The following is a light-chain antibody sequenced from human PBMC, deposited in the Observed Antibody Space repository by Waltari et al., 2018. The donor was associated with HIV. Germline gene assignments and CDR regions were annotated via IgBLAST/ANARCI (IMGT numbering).Light chain of an antibody. Sequence: QSVLTQPASVSGSPGQSITISCTGTNSDVGGYGYVSWYQQHPGKAPKLLIYEVTHRPAVLSRRFSGSKSGTTASMTISGLQAEDDADYYCSSYTATTAILFGGGTKVTVL. J-gene: IGLJ3*02. CDR1: NSDVGGYGY. V-gene: IGLV2-14*01. CDR3: SSYTATTAIL. CDR2: EVT.